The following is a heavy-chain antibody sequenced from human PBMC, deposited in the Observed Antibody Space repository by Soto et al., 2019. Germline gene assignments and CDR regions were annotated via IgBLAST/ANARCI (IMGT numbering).Heavy chain of an antibody. D-gene: IGHD6-19*01. Sequence: SETLSLTCAVVGDSLRGQSWNWIRQSPGKGLEWIGELDQSGGTNYNPSLKSRAIISDYTSKNQFSLTLTSFTAADTAVYYCEREDSNGSSGESLDVWGKGTTVTVSS. CDR2: LDQSGGT. CDR1: GDSLRGQS. V-gene: IGHV4-34*01. CDR3: EREDSNGSSGESLDV. J-gene: IGHJ6*04.